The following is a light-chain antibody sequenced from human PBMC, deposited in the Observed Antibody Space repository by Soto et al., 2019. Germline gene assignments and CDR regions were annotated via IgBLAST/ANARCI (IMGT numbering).Light chain of an antibody. CDR1: SSNIGAGYD. V-gene: IGLV1-40*01. CDR3: QSYDSSLSAYV. CDR2: GNN. J-gene: IGLJ1*01. Sequence: QPVLTQPPSVSGAPGQRVTISCTGSSSNIGAGYDVHWYQQLPGTAPKLLISGNNNRPSGVPDRFSGSKSGTSASLAITGLQAEDEADYYCQSYDSSLSAYVFGTGTKLTVL.